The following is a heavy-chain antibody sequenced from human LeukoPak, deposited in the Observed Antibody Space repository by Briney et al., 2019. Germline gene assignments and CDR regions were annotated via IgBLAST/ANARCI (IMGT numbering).Heavy chain of an antibody. J-gene: IGHJ4*02. CDR2: IIPIFGTA. Sequence: SVEVSCKASGGTFSSYAISWVRQAPGQGLEWMGGIIPIFGTANYAQKFQGRVTITADKSTSTAYMELSSLRSEDTAVYYCAREGSDGSGYYFDYWGQGTLVTVSS. V-gene: IGHV1-69*06. D-gene: IGHD3-10*01. CDR3: AREGSDGSGYYFDY. CDR1: GGTFSSYA.